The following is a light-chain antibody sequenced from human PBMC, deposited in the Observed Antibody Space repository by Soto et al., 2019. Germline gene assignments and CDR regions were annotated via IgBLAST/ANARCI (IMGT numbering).Light chain of an antibody. Sequence: DIQMTQSPSSVSASVGDRVTITCLASQGISRWLAWYQQRPGEATKLPIYAASTLQSGVPSRFSGSGSGTDFTITINSLQPEDFATYYCQQGNSFPSITVGQGTRLEI. V-gene: IGKV1-12*02. CDR3: QQGNSFPSIT. J-gene: IGKJ5*01. CDR1: QGISRW. CDR2: AAS.